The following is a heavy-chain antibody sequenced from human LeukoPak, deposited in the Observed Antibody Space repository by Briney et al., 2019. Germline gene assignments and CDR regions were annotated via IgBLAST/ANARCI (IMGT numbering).Heavy chain of an antibody. V-gene: IGHV3-7*04. CDR1: GFPFTDSL. CDR3: ARVRYGTYFAY. Sequence: QPGGSPRLSCAASGFPFTDSLMSGVRQPPGKGLEWVANINPDGTAKYYVASVKGRFTISRENAKHSLNLQTNSLRAEHTVVYYCARVRYGTYFAYWGEGILVTVSS. J-gene: IGHJ4*02. CDR2: INPDGTAK. D-gene: IGHD3-16*02.